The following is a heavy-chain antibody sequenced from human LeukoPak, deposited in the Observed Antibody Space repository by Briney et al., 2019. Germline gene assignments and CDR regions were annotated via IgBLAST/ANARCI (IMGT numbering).Heavy chain of an antibody. J-gene: IGHJ4*02. CDR1: GGTFSSYA. V-gene: IGHV1-69*04. CDR3: VRDETYYYDSSGSPFFDY. CDR2: IIPILGIA. Sequence: SVKVSCEASGGTFSSYAISWVRQAPGQGLEWMGRIIPILGIANYAQKFQGRVTITADKSTSTAYMELSSLRSEDTAVYYCVRDETYYYDSSGSPFFDYWGQGTLVTVSS. D-gene: IGHD3-22*01.